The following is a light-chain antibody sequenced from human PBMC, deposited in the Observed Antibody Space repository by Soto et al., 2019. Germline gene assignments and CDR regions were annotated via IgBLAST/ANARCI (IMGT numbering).Light chain of an antibody. Sequence: DIQMTQSPSSLSASVGDRVTITCRASQNIGDYLNWYQHRPGKAPKLLIYAASVLQDGVTSRFRGSGSGTDFTLTISRLQPEDFATYYCQQSFIPPLTFGGGTKVEI. CDR1: QNIGDY. V-gene: IGKV1-39*01. CDR2: AAS. J-gene: IGKJ4*01. CDR3: QQSFIPPLT.